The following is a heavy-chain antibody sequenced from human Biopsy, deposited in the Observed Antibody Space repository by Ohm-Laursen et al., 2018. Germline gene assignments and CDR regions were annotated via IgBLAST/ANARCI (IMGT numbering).Heavy chain of an antibody. CDR2: ISDSGST. Sequence: SETLSLTWAVSGGSISSFYWTWIRQPPGQGPEWIGDISDSGSTNYKPSLKSRVIISVDTSKNQFSLNRSSVTAADTAVYYCARRGSGGRSFDHWGQGTLVTVSS. V-gene: IGHV4-59*08. CDR1: GGSISSFY. D-gene: IGHD2-15*01. J-gene: IGHJ4*02. CDR3: ARRGSGGRSFDH.